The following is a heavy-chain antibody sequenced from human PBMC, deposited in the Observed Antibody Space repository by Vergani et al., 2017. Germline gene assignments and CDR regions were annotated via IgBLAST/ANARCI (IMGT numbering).Heavy chain of an antibody. CDR1: GFTFSSYW. D-gene: IGHD2-15*01. CDR3: ARDRPDCSGGSCYSFSTDYFDY. CDR2: INSDGSST. Sequence: EVQLVESGGGLVQPGGSLRLSCAASGFTFSSYWMHWVRQAPGKGLVWVSRINSDGSSTSYADSVKGLFTIARDNSTNTLYLQMNSLRAEDTAVYYCARDRPDCSGGSCYSFSTDYFDYWGQGTLVTVSS. V-gene: IGHV3-74*01. J-gene: IGHJ4*02.